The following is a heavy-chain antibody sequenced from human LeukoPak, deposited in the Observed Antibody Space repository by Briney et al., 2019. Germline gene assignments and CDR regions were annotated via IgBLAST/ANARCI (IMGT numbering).Heavy chain of an antibody. CDR3: AKGHSSGWDYYYYMDV. J-gene: IGHJ6*03. Sequence: GGSLRLSCAASGFTFSSYAMSWVRQAPGKGLEWVSAISGSGGSTCYADSVKGRFTISRDNSKNTLYLQMNSLRAEDTAVYYCAKGHSSGWDYYYYMDVWGKGTTVTVSS. CDR2: ISGSGGST. V-gene: IGHV3-23*01. D-gene: IGHD6-19*01. CDR1: GFTFSSYA.